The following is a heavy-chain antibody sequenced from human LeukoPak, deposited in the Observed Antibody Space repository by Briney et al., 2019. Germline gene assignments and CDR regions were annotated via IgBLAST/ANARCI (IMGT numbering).Heavy chain of an antibody. V-gene: IGHV3-23*01. CDR3: ARGPHDRGYWYFDL. CDR1: GFTFSRYA. J-gene: IGHJ2*01. CDR2: ISGNGDTT. Sequence: GSLRLSCAASGFTFSRYAMTWVRQAPGKGLQWVPPISGNGDTTHYADSVKGRFTISRDNSKNTLYLQMNSLRAEDTAVYYCARGPHDRGYWYFDLWGRGTLVIVSS.